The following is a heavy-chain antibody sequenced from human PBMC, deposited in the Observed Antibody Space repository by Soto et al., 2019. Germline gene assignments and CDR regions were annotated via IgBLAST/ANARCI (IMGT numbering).Heavy chain of an antibody. CDR3: ARRKSDGPVQLWFTVDY. J-gene: IGHJ4*02. CDR2: INHSGST. D-gene: IGHD5-18*01. Sequence: SETLSLTCAVYGGSFSGYYWSWIRQPPGKGLEWIGEINHSGSTNYNPSLKSRVTISVDTSKNQFSLKLSSVTAADTAVYYCARRKSDGPVQLWFTVDYWGQGTLVTVSS. V-gene: IGHV4-34*01. CDR1: GGSFSGYY.